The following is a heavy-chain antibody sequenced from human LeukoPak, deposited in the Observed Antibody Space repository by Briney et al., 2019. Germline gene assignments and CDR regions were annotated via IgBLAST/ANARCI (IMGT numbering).Heavy chain of an antibody. CDR2: IYYSGST. D-gene: IGHD3-10*01. Sequence: SETLSLTCTASGGSISSYYWSWIRQPPGKGLEWIGHIYYSGSTHYNPSLKSRVTISVDTSKNQFSLKLSSVTAADTAVYYCARHVGNSGSGSYLTYFDYWGRGTLVTVSS. CDR1: GGSISSYY. V-gene: IGHV4-59*08. CDR3: ARHVGNSGSGSYLTYFDY. J-gene: IGHJ4*02.